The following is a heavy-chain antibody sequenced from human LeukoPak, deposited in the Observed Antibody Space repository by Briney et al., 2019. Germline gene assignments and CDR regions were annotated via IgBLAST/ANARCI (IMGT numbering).Heavy chain of an antibody. CDR2: ISSDVTNT. CDR1: GFTFSSSW. J-gene: IGHJ3*01. V-gene: IGHV3-74*01. D-gene: IGHD7-27*01. Sequence: ESLRLSCAASGFTFSSSWLHWVRQAPGRGLVWVSRISSDVTNTAYGDSVKGRFTISRDNAKNTLYLQMNSLRVDDTGVYYCARGDWGSALSWGRGTMVTVSS. CDR3: ARGDWGSALS.